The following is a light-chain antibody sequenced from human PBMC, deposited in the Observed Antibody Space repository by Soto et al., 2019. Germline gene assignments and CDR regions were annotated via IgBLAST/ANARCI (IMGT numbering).Light chain of an antibody. Sequence: DIQLTQSPSFLSASVGDRVTITCRASQGISSYLAWYQQKPGKAPKLLIYAASTLQSGVPSRFSGSGSGTEFTLTISSLQPEDFVTYYCQGFTFGPGTKVDIK. CDR1: QGISSY. CDR3: QGFT. CDR2: AAS. J-gene: IGKJ3*01. V-gene: IGKV1-9*01.